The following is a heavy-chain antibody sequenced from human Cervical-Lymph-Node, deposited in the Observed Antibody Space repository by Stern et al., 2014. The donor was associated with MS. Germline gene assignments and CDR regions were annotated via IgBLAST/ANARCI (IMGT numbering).Heavy chain of an antibody. J-gene: IGHJ4*02. V-gene: IGHV3-21*01. CDR3: ARGRGGNYRYYFDY. CDR2: ISSGGSYI. Sequence: EVHLVESGGGLVKPGGSLRLSCAASGFTFSYYSMNWVRQDPGQGLEWVASISSGGSYIYYADSLKVRFSISRDNAKNSLYLQMNSLRAEDTAVYYCARGRGGNYRYYFDYWGQGTLVTVSS. CDR1: GFTFSYYS. D-gene: IGHD4-23*01.